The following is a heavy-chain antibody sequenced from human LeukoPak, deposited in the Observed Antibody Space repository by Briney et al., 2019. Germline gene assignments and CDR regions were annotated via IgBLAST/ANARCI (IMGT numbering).Heavy chain of an antibody. V-gene: IGHV4-34*01. CDR1: GDSITSYY. CDR2: INHSGST. CDR3: ARGPYGDTI. Sequence: PSETLSLTCTVSGDSITSYYWSWIRQPPGKGLEWIGEINHSGSTNYNPSLKSRVTISVDTSKNQFSLKLSSVTAADTAVYYCARGPYGDTIWGQGTLVTVSS. D-gene: IGHD4-17*01. J-gene: IGHJ4*02.